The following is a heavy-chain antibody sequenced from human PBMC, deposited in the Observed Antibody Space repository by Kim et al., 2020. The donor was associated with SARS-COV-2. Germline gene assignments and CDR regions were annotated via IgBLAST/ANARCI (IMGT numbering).Heavy chain of an antibody. CDR2: I. Sequence: IDYPAPVKDRFTISRDDSKATLFLQMNSLKTDDTAVYYCSTGGKGNAMDVWGQGTTVTVSS. V-gene: IGHV3-15*01. J-gene: IGHJ6*02. CDR3: STGGKGNAMDV.